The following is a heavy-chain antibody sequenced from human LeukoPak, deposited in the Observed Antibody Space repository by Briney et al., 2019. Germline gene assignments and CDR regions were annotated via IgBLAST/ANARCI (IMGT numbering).Heavy chain of an antibody. CDR1: EYTFTSYD. J-gene: IGHJ5*02. CDR3: ARGRYVGRIVVVTWRNWFDP. D-gene: IGHD2-21*02. V-gene: IGHV1-8*03. Sequence: GASVKVSCRASEYTFTSYDIHWVRQATGQGLEWMGWMNPYTGHTGYAQKFQGRVILTRNTSISTAYMELSSLRSEDTAVYYCARGRYVGRIVVVTWRNWFDPWGQGTLVTVSS. CDR2: MNPYTGHT.